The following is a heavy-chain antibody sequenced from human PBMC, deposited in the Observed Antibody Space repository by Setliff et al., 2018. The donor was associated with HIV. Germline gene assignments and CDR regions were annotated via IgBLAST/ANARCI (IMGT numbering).Heavy chain of an antibody. D-gene: IGHD2-8*02. V-gene: IGHV3-7*01. Sequence: GGSLRLSCAASGFTFSDAWMSWVRQAPGKGLEWVANIKQDGSEKHYMDSVKGRFTISRDNANNSLFLQMDSLRADDTAVYYCARDGEEYVNGWYWWADYYYYGMDVWGQGTTVTVSS. CDR3: ARDGEEYVNGWYWWADYYYYGMDV. CDR1: GFTFSDAW. CDR2: IKQDGSEK. J-gene: IGHJ6*02.